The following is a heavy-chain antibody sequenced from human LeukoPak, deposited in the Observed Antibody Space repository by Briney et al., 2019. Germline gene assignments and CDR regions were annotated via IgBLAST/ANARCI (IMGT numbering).Heavy chain of an antibody. V-gene: IGHV3-23*01. CDR1: GFTFSSYA. CDR2: LSGTGGTT. D-gene: IGHD6-19*01. J-gene: IGHJ4*02. CDR3: ARGVGTGLGSGWFLDHLDY. Sequence: PGGSLRLSCAASGFTFSSYAMTWVRQAPGKGLEWVSGLSGTGGTTYYADSVKGRFTISRDNSKNTLYLQMNSLRAEDTAVYYCARGVGTGLGSGWFLDHLDYWGQGTLVTVSS.